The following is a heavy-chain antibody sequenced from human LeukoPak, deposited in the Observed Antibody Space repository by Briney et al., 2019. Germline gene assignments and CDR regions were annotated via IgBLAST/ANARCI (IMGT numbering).Heavy chain of an antibody. CDR1: GYTFTGYY. Sequence: ASVKVSCKASGYTFTGYYMHWVRQAPGQGLEWMGWINPNSGGTNYAQKFQGRVTVTRDTSISTAYMELSRLRSDDTAVYYCAREHPQLDAFDIWGQGTMVSVSS. D-gene: IGHD6-13*01. V-gene: IGHV1-2*02. CDR3: AREHPQLDAFDI. J-gene: IGHJ3*02. CDR2: INPNSGGT.